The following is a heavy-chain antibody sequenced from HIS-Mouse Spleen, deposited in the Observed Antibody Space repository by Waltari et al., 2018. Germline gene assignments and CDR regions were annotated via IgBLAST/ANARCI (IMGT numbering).Heavy chain of an antibody. V-gene: IGHV4-39*07. CDR3: ARESPAAAGLGRYFDY. J-gene: IGHJ4*02. CDR1: GGSISSSSYY. Sequence: QLQLQESGPGLVKPSETLSLTCTVSGGSISSSSYYWGWIRQPPGKGLEWIGGIYYSGSTDYNPYLKSRVTISVDTAKNQFTLKLSSVTAADTAVYYCARESPAAAGLGRYFDYWGQGTLVTVSS. CDR2: IYYSGST. D-gene: IGHD6-13*01.